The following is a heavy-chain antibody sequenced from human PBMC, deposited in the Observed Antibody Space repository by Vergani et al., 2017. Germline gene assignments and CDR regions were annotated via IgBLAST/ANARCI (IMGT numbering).Heavy chain of an antibody. CDR3: ATKSCGTPGCQIGYFRE. D-gene: IGHD1-1*01. V-gene: IGHV3-30*03. J-gene: IGHJ1*01. CDR2: ISYDGTQK. CDR1: GFTFNQYR. Sequence: QVQLVESGGGVVQPGRSLRLSCAASGFTFNQYRMHWVRQAPGKGLEWVAVISYDGTQKYYADSVKGRFTISRDNSKSTLYLQMNSLRTEDTAVYYCATKSCGTPGCQIGYFREWGQGTLVTVSS.